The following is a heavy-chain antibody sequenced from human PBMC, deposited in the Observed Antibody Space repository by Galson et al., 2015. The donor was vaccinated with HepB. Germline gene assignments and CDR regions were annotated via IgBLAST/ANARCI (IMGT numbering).Heavy chain of an antibody. Sequence: SGAEVKKPGESLRISCKGSGYSFTSYWISWVRQMPGKGLEWMGRIDPSDSYTNYSPSFQGHVTISADKSISTAYLQWSSLKASDTAMYYCARHPNYYDSSGYWLDYWGQGTLVTVSS. V-gene: IGHV5-10-1*01. CDR1: GYSFTSYW. J-gene: IGHJ4*02. D-gene: IGHD3-22*01. CDR3: ARHPNYYDSSGYWLDY. CDR2: IDPSDSYT.